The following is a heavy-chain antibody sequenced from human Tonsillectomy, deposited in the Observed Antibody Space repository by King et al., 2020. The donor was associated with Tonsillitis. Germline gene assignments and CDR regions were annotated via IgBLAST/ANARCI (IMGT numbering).Heavy chain of an antibody. CDR3: ASSDFWSGYRYGMDV. CDR1: GFTFSSYA. V-gene: IGHV3-23*04. Sequence: VQLVESGGGLVQPGGSLRLSCAASGFTFSSYAMSWVRQAPGKGLEWVSAISGSGGSTYYADSVKGRFTISRDNSKKPLYLQMNSLRAEDTAVYYCASSDFWSGYRYGMDVWGQGTTVTVSS. J-gene: IGHJ6*02. D-gene: IGHD3-3*01. CDR2: ISGSGGST.